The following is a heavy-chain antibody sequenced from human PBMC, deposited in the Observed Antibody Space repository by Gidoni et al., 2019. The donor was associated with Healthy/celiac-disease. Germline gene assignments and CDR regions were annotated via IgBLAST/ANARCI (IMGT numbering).Heavy chain of an antibody. J-gene: IGHJ5*02. V-gene: IGHV1-46*03. Sequence: QVQLVQSGAEVTKPGASVTVSCTAYGYTFTSYYMHWVRQAPGQGLEWMGIINPSGGSTSYAQKFQGRVTMTRDTSTSTVYMELSSLRSEDTAVYYCARGNVVVVAATDNWFDPWGQGTLVTVSS. D-gene: IGHD2-15*01. CDR3: ARGNVVVVAATDNWFDP. CDR1: GYTFTSYY. CDR2: INPSGGST.